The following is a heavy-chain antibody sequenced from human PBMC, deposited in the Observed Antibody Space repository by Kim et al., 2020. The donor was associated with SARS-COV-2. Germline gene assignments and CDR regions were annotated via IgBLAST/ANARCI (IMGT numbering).Heavy chain of an antibody. D-gene: IGHD5-18*01. J-gene: IGHJ5*02. CDR3: ARELDTASWFDP. V-gene: IGHV3-48*03. Sequence: YYADSMKGRITISRDNAKNSLYLQMNSLRAEDTALYYCARELDTASWFDPWGQGTLVTVSS.